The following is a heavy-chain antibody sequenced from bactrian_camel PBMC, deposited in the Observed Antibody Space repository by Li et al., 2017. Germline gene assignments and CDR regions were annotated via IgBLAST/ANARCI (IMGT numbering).Heavy chain of an antibody. CDR1: TGSSNC. V-gene: IGHV3S53*01. J-gene: IGHJ4*01. D-gene: IGHD5*01. Sequence: VQLVESGGGSVQAGGSLRLSCIASTGSSNCVAWFRQGPGLEREGVASIDSDGSTSYADSVKGRFTISRDNDKNTLYLQVNSLKPEDTAMYYCARVPVYGLGILGQGTQVTVS. CDR2: IDSDGST.